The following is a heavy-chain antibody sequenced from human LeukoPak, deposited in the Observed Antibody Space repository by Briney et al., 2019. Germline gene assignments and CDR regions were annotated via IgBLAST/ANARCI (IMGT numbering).Heavy chain of an antibody. CDR3: ARDEVLLWFGELPGHY. Sequence: PGGSLRLSCAASGFTFSSYAMHWVPQAPGKGLEWVAVISYDGSNKYYADSVKGRFTISRDNSKNTLYLQMNSLRAEDTAVYYCARDEVLLWFGELPGHYWGQGTLVTVSS. CDR2: ISYDGSNK. V-gene: IGHV3-30*04. D-gene: IGHD3-10*01. CDR1: GFTFSSYA. J-gene: IGHJ4*02.